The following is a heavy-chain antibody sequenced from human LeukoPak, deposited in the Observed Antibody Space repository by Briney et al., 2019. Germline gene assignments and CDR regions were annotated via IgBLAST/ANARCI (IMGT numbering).Heavy chain of an antibody. CDR3: ARRDYYGSGSPDF. V-gene: IGHV3-20*04. D-gene: IGHD3-10*01. Sequence: GGSLRLSCGASGFTFINAWMSWVRQSPGKGLEWVSGINWNGDRTGYADSVKGRFTISRDNAKKSLYLQMNSLRAEDTALYYCARRDYYGSGSPDFWGQGTLVTVSS. CDR1: GFTFINAW. J-gene: IGHJ4*02. CDR2: INWNGDRT.